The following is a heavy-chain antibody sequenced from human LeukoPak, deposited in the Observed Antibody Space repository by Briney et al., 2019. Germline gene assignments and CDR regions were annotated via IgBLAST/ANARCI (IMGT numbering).Heavy chain of an antibody. V-gene: IGHV3-23*01. D-gene: IGHD6-19*01. Sequence: GGSLRLSWAASGFTFSSYAVSWVRQAPGKGLEWVSAISGSGGSTYYADSVKGRFTISRDNSKNTLYLQMNSLRAEDTAVYYCAKVLGRIAVAGTIGALDYWGQGTLVTVSS. J-gene: IGHJ4*02. CDR1: GFTFSSYA. CDR2: ISGSGGST. CDR3: AKVLGRIAVAGTIGALDY.